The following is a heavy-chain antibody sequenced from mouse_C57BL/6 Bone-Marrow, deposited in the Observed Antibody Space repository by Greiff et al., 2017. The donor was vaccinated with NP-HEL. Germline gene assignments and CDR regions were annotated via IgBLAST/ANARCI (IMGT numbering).Heavy chain of an antibody. Sequence: QVQLQQPGAELVKPGASVKLSCKASGYTFTSYWMHWVKQRPGQGLEWIGMIHPNSGSTNYNEKFKSKATLTVDKSSSTAYMQLSSLTSEDSAVYYCARDPITTVVATEYAMDYWGQGTSVTVSS. J-gene: IGHJ4*01. CDR2: IHPNSGST. V-gene: IGHV1-64*01. CDR3: ARDPITTVVATEYAMDY. CDR1: GYTFTSYW. D-gene: IGHD1-1*01.